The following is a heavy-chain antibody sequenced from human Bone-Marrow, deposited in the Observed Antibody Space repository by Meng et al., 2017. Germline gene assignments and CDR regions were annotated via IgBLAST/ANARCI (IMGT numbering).Heavy chain of an antibody. J-gene: IGHJ3*02. CDR2: ISTVGYNI. CDR1: GFTFDTYE. V-gene: IGHV3-48*03. D-gene: IGHD6-13*01. CDR3: AREPYSSSWFHAFDI. Sequence: GGSLRLSCAASGFTFDTYEMNWVRQAPGMGLEWVSYISTVGYNIFYADSVKGRFTISRDNAKNSLYLQMNSLRAEDTAVYYCAREPYSSSWFHAFDIWGQGTMVTVSS.